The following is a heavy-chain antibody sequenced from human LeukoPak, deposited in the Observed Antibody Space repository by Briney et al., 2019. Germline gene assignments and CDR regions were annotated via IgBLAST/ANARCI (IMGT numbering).Heavy chain of an antibody. Sequence: SGGFLRLSCAASGFAFSSYAMTWVRQAPGKGLEWVSGIGSGSGGRTYYTDSVKGRFSISRDNSRDTLNLQMNSLRAEDTAIYYCVQSTAWYRSSWYLIYWGQGILVTVSS. J-gene: IGHJ4*02. CDR1: GFAFSSYA. V-gene: IGHV3-23*01. CDR3: VQSTAWYRSSWYLIY. CDR2: IGSGSGGRT. D-gene: IGHD6-13*01.